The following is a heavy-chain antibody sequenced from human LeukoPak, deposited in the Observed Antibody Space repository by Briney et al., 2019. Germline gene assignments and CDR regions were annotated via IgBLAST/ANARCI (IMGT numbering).Heavy chain of an antibody. V-gene: IGHV3-30*02. J-gene: IGHJ4*02. CDR2: IRYDANSK. CDR3: AKDIRFQAVVMVAATSDY. D-gene: IGHD2-15*01. CDR1: GFTFSDYG. Sequence: GGSLRLSCAASGFTFSDYGIHWVRQAPGKGLEWVAFIRYDANSKYYADSVEGRFTISRDNSKNTLSLQMDSLRPEDTAVYYCAKDIRFQAVVMVAATSDYWGQGTLVTVSS.